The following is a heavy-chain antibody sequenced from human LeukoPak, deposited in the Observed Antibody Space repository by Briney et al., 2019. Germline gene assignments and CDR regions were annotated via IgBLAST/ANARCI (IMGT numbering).Heavy chain of an antibody. CDR2: ISGSGGST. D-gene: IGHD3-16*01. Sequence: HPGGSLRLSCAGSGFTFSSHSMNWVRQAPGKGLEWVSAISGSGGSTYYADSVKGRFTISRDNSKNTLYLQMNSLRAEDTAVYYCAILFMITFGGVPHYWGQGTLVTVSS. J-gene: IGHJ4*02. CDR3: AILFMITFGGVPHY. CDR1: GFTFSSHS. V-gene: IGHV3-23*01.